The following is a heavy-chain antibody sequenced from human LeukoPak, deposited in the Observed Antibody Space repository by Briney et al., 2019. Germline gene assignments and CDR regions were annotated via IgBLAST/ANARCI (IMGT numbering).Heavy chain of an antibody. D-gene: IGHD6-13*01. CDR3: AREPQDWAAAAGSFDY. J-gene: IGHJ4*02. Sequence: ASVKVSCKASGYTFTSYYMHWVRQAPGQGLEWMGIINPSGGSTSYAQKFQGRVTMTRDTSTSTVYMELSSLRSEDTAVYYCAREPQDWAAAAGSFDYWGQGTLVTVSS. CDR1: GYTFTSYY. V-gene: IGHV1-46*01. CDR2: INPSGGST.